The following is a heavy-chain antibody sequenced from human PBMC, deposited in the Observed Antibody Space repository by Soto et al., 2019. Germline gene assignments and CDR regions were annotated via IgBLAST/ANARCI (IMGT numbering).Heavy chain of an antibody. Sequence: SLRLSCAASGFTISSYGMHWVRQPAGKXLEWVAVISYAGSNTYYADSVKGRFTISRDNSKNTLYLQMSSLTAEDTAVYYCAKDSYYENSGCLGGFDIWGQGTLVTVSS. CDR3: AKDSYYENSGCLGGFDI. J-gene: IGHJ3*02. CDR1: GFTISSYG. D-gene: IGHD3-22*01. V-gene: IGHV3-30*18. CDR2: ISYAGSNT.